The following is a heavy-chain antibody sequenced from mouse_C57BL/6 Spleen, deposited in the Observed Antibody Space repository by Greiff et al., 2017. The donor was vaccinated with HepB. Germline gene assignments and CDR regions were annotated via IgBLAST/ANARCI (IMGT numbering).Heavy chain of an antibody. D-gene: IGHD4-1*01. J-gene: IGHJ2*01. Sequence: QVQLQQSGAELVRPGTSVKLSCKASGYTFTSYWMHWVKQRPGQGLEWIGVIDPSDSYTNYNQKFKGKATLTVDTSSSTAYMQLSSLTSEDSAVYYCARSPKLGVDYWGQGTTLTVSS. CDR2: IDPSDSYT. CDR3: ARSPKLGVDY. V-gene: IGHV1-59*01. CDR1: GYTFTSYW.